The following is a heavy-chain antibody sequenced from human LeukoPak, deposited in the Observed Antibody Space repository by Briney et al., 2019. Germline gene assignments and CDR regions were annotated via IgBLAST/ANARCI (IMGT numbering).Heavy chain of an antibody. D-gene: IGHD2-15*01. Sequence: ASVKVSCKASGYTFTGYYMHWVRQAPGQGLEWMGWINPNSGGTNYAQKFQGRVTMTRDTSISTAYMELSRLRSDDTAVYYCARGELLECSCYSYWGQGTLVTVSS. CDR3: ARGELLECSCYSY. CDR1: GYTFTGYY. V-gene: IGHV1-2*02. CDR2: INPNSGGT. J-gene: IGHJ4*02.